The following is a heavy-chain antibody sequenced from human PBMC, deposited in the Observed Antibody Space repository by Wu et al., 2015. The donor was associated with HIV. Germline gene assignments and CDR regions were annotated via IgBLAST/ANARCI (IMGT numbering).Heavy chain of an antibody. J-gene: IGHJ4*02. CDR3: ARVRVPAAIGYIDY. CDR1: GGSISSHY. V-gene: IGHV4-59*11. D-gene: IGHD2-2*01. Sequence: VQLQESGPGLVKPSGGPCPSPCTVSGGSISSHYWSWIRQPPGKGLEWIGYIYYSGSTNYNPSLKSRVTISVDTSKNQFSLKLSSVTAADTAVYYCARVRVPAAIGYIDYWGQGTLVTVSS. CDR2: IYYSGST.